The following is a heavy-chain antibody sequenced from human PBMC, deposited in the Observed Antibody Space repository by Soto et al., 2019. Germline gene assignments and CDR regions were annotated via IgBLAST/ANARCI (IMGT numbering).Heavy chain of an antibody. D-gene: IGHD6-25*01. Sequence: PSETLSLTCTVSGGSISSSSYYWGWIRQPPGTGLEWIGSIYYSGSTYYNPSLKSRVTISVDTSKNQFSLKLSSVTAADTAVYYCASRSSGGYYFDFWGQGTLVTVSS. V-gene: IGHV4-39*01. J-gene: IGHJ4*02. CDR1: GGSISSSSYY. CDR2: IYYSGST. CDR3: ASRSSGGYYFDF.